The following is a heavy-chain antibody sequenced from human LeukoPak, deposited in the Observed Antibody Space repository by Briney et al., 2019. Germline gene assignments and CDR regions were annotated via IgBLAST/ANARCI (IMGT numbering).Heavy chain of an antibody. CDR3: AKDKGHTVATIMEVGDY. V-gene: IGHV3-23*01. CDR2: ISGSGGST. Sequence: PGGSLRLSCAASEFTFSTYAMSWVRQAPGKGLEWVSTISGSGGSTYYADSVKGRFTISRDNSKNTLYLQMNSLRAEDTAVYYCAKDKGHTVATIMEVGDYWGQGTLVTVSS. J-gene: IGHJ4*02. D-gene: IGHD5-12*01. CDR1: EFTFSTYA.